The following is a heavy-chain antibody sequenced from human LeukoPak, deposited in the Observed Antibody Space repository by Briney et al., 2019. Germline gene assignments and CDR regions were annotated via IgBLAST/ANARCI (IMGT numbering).Heavy chain of an antibody. CDR3: VSSYETY. D-gene: IGHD3-22*01. Sequence: GGSLRLSCAASEFTFSSYSMNWVRQAPGKGLVWVSHINSDGSWTSYADSVKGRFTISKDNAKNTVYLQMNSLRAEDTAVYYCVSSYETYWGRGTLVTVSS. CDR2: INSDGSWT. J-gene: IGHJ4*02. V-gene: IGHV3-74*01. CDR1: EFTFSSYS.